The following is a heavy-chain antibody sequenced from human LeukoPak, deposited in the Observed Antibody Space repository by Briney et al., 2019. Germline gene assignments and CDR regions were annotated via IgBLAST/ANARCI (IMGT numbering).Heavy chain of an antibody. D-gene: IGHD3-3*01. V-gene: IGHV3-7*01. CDR1: GFTFSSYW. Sequence: TGGSLRLSCAASGFTFSSYWMSWVRQAPGKGLEWVANIKQDGSEKYYVDSVKGRFTISRDNATNSLYLQMNSLRAEDTAVYYCARDSPYYDFWSGYQNYYYYYMDVWGKGTTVTVSS. CDR3: ARDSPYYDFWSGYQNYYYYYMDV. CDR2: IKQDGSEK. J-gene: IGHJ6*03.